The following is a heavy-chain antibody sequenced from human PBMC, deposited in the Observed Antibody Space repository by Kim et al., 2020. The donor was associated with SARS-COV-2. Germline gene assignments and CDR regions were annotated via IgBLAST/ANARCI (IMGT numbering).Heavy chain of an antibody. CDR2: IGAYNGMS. J-gene: IGHJ6*02. CDR1: GYTFAAYG. D-gene: IGHD2-21*02. CDR3: ARGGRGDHFYHGMGV. Sequence: ASVKVSCKASGYTFAAYGISWVGQARGQGLEWMGGIGAYNGMSDYGQTFHDRITMTTDISSSTAYLEVRSLRYDYTAIYYCARGGRGDHFYHGMGVWGQGTAVIVSS. V-gene: IGHV1-18*01.